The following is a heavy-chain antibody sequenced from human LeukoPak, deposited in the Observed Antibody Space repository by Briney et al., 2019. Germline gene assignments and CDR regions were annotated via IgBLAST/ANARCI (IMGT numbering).Heavy chain of an antibody. CDR2: INPSGGST. D-gene: IGHD3-3*01. Sequence: ASVKVSCKASGYTFTRYSIHWVRQAPGQGLEWLGIINPSGGSTNYARKFQGRVTTTGDTSTNIVYMELHSLRSDDTAVYYCARDRLNVLQFSPPDDYWGQGTLVTVSS. CDR1: GYTFTRYS. V-gene: IGHV1-46*01. J-gene: IGHJ4*02. CDR3: ARDRLNVLQFSPPDDY.